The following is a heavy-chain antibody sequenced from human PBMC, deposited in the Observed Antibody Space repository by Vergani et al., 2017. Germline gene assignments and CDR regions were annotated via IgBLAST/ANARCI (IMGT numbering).Heavy chain of an antibody. CDR3: ARVSPGDNSGWEPFDY. D-gene: IGHD6-19*01. V-gene: IGHV1-69*02. CDR2: IIPIIRLA. CDR1: GDIFNNYT. J-gene: IGHJ4*02. Sequence: QVHLEQSGTEVKKPGSSVKVSCKVSGDIFNNYTVPWVRQAPGQGLEWMGRIIPIIRLAKSAQKFQDRVKITGDTSTNTVYMEMNNLRSEDTAVYYCARVSPGDNSGWEPFDYWGQGTLVTVSS.